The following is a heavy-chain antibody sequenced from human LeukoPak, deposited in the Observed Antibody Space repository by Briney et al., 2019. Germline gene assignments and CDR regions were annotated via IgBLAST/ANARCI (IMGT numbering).Heavy chain of an antibody. V-gene: IGHV3-21*01. CDR2: MSSSNDYS. Sequence: PGGSLRLSCAASGFTFNSYNMNWVRQDPGKGLEWVSSMSSSNDYSYYADSVRGRFTISRDNAKNSLYLQMNSLRAEDTAVYYCARDRCSGGSCYDDYYYYYMDVWGKGTTVTVSS. J-gene: IGHJ6*03. D-gene: IGHD2-15*01. CDR3: ARDRCSGGSCYDDYYYYYMDV. CDR1: GFTFNSYN.